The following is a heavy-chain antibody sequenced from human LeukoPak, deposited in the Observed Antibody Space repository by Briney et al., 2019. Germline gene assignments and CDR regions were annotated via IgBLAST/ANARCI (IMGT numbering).Heavy chain of an antibody. CDR1: GGSFSGYY. CDR2: INHSGST. CDR3: ARGGAMIVVVSMMVGAFDI. J-gene: IGHJ3*02. V-gene: IGHV4-34*01. D-gene: IGHD3-22*01. Sequence: PSETLSLTCAVYGGSFSGYYWSWIRQPPGKGLEWIGEINHSGSTNYNPSLKSRVTISVDTSKNQFSLKLSSVTAADTAVYYCARGGAMIVVVSMMVGAFDIWGQGTMVTVSS.